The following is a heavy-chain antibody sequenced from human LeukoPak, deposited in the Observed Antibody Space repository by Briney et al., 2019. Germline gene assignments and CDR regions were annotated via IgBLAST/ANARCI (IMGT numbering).Heavy chain of an antibody. Sequence: GGPLRLFCAASGFNVSNAWLIGLRQAPAKGRAWVGRIKSKSDSGTTDYAAPVKGRFTISRDDSKNMLYLQMNSLKTEDTAVYYCTRSIHYYDSSGYGYYYYYYMDVWGKGTTVTVSS. D-gene: IGHD3-22*01. CDR3: TRSIHYYDSSGYGYYYYYYMDV. V-gene: IGHV3-15*01. CDR2: IKSKSDSGTT. CDR1: GFNVSNAW. J-gene: IGHJ6*03.